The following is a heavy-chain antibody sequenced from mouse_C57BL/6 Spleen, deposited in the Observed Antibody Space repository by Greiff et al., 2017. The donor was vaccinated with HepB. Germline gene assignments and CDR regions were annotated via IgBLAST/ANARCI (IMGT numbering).Heavy chain of an antibody. CDR3: ARSMVTTGFAY. CDR2: IDPSDSYT. V-gene: IGHV1-50*01. Sequence: QVQLQQPGAELVKPGASVKLSCKASGYTFTSYWMQWVKQRPGQGLEWIGEIDPSDSYTNYNQKFKGKATLTVDTSSSTAYMQLSSLTSEDSAVYYCARSMVTTGFAYWGQGTLVTVSA. D-gene: IGHD2-2*01. CDR1: GYTFTSYW. J-gene: IGHJ3*01.